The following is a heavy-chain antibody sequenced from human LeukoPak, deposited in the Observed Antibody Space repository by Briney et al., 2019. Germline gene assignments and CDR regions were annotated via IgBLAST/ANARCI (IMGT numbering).Heavy chain of an antibody. CDR3: ARDRGGYDSHWYFDL. J-gene: IGHJ2*01. CDR2: IYYSGST. D-gene: IGHD5-12*01. V-gene: IGHV4-30-4*01. CDR1: GGSISSGDYY. Sequence: SETLSLTCTVSGGSISSGDYYWSWIRQPPGKGLEWIGYIYYSGSTYYNPSLKSRVTISVDTSKNQFSLKLSSVTAADTAVYYCARDRGGYDSHWYFDLWGRGTLVTVSS.